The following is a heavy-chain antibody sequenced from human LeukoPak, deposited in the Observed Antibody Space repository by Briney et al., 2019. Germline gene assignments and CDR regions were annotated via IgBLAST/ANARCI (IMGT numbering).Heavy chain of an antibody. J-gene: IGHJ3*02. V-gene: IGHV1-69*04. CDR2: IIPIFGIA. Sequence: ASVKVSCKASGGTFSSYVISGVRQAPGQGLEWMGRIIPIFGIANYAQKFQGRVTITADKSTSTAYMELSSLRSEDTAVYYCASDCTNGVCSDDAFDIWGQGTMVTVSS. CDR3: ASDCTNGVCSDDAFDI. CDR1: GGTFSSYV. D-gene: IGHD2-8*01.